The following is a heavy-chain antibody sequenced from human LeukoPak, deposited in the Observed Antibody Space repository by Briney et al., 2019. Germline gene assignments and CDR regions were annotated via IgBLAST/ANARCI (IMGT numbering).Heavy chain of an antibody. CDR1: GFTFSSYS. V-gene: IGHV3-21*01. CDR3: ARDLYRVTMVRGSMGY. CDR2: ISSSSYI. D-gene: IGHD3-10*01. J-gene: IGHJ4*02. Sequence: NPGGSLRLSCAASGFTFSSYSMNWVRQAPGKGLEWVSSISSSSYIYYADSVKGRFTISRDNAKNSLYLQMNSLRAEDTAVYYWARDLYRVTMVRGSMGYWGQGTLVTVSS.